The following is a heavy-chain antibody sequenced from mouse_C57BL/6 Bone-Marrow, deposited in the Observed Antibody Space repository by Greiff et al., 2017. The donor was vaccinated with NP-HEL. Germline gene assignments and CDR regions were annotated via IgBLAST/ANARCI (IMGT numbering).Heavy chain of an antibody. V-gene: IGHV1-69*01. CDR1: GYTFTSYW. CDR3: ARYGQATFAY. CDR2: IDPSDSYT. J-gene: IGHJ3*01. Sequence: VQLQQPGAELVMPGASVKLSCKASGYTFTSYWMHWVKQRPGQGLEWIGEIDPSDSYTNYNQTFKGKSTLTVDTSSSTAYMQLSSLTSEDSAVYYCARYGQATFAYWGQGTLVTVSA. D-gene: IGHD3-2*02.